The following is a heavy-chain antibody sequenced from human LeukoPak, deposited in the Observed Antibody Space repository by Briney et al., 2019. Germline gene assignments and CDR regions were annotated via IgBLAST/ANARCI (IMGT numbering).Heavy chain of an antibody. V-gene: IGHV3-11*01. J-gene: IGHJ4*02. CDR1: GFTVSTNY. D-gene: IGHD6-13*01. CDR2: ISSSGSTI. CDR3: ARASPGIAAAGPIDY. Sequence: GGSLRLSCAATGFTVSTNYMSWVRQAPGKGLEWVSYISSSGSTIYYADSVKGRFTISRDNAKNSLYLQMNSLRAEDTAVYYCARASPGIAAAGPIDYWGQGTLVTVSS.